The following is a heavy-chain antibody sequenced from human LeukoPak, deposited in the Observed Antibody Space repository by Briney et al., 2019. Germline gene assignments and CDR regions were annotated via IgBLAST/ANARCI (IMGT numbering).Heavy chain of an antibody. J-gene: IGHJ4*02. Sequence: PGGSLRLSCAASGFNFNNYVMHWVRQAPGRGLEWVAVISYDGSNIYYVDSLKGRFTISRDNSKNTLYLQMNSLRAEDTAVYYCARSLGRLLYFDYWGQGTLVTVSS. V-gene: IGHV3-30*14. D-gene: IGHD5-18*01. CDR1: GFNFNNYV. CDR3: ARSLGRLLYFDY. CDR2: ISYDGSNI.